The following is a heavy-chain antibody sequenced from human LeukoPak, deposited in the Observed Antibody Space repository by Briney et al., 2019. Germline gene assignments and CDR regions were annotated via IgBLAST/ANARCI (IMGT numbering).Heavy chain of an antibody. CDR3: ARGMNWNDLDY. CDR2: ISSSGSTI. D-gene: IGHD1-1*01. J-gene: IGHJ4*02. CDR1: GFTFSSYE. Sequence: GGSLRLSCAASGFTFSSYEMSWVRQAPGKGLEWVSYISSSGSTIYYADSVKGRFTISRDNAKNSLYLQMNSLRAEDTAVYYCARGMNWNDLDYWGQGTLVTVSS. V-gene: IGHV3-48*03.